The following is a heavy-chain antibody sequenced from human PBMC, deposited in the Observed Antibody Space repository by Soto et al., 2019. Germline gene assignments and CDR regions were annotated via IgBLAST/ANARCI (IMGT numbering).Heavy chain of an antibody. CDR3: ARLEVRGVITSSLGSYGMDV. Sequence: EVQLVQSGAEVKKPGESLKISCKGSGYSFTSYWIGWVRQMPGKGLEWMGIIYPGDSDTRYSPSFQGQVTISADKSISTAYLQWSSLKASDTAMYYCARLEVRGVITSSLGSYGMDVWGQGTTVTVSS. J-gene: IGHJ6*02. CDR2: IYPGDSDT. D-gene: IGHD3-10*01. V-gene: IGHV5-51*03. CDR1: GYSFTSYW.